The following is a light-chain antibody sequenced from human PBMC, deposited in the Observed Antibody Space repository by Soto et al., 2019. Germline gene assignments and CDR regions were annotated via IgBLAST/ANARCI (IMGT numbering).Light chain of an antibody. J-gene: IGKJ1*01. CDR1: QSVSST. V-gene: IGKV3-15*01. Sequence: EIVMTQSPATLSVSPGERATLFCRASQSVSSTLAWYQQKPGQAPRLLIYGASTRATGVPARFSGSGSGTDFTLIITSLKSEDFAVYYCQQYNNWPRTFGQGTKVEFK. CDR2: GAS. CDR3: QQYNNWPRT.